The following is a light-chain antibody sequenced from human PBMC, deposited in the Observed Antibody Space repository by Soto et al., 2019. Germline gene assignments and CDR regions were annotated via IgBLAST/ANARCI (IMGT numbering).Light chain of an antibody. Sequence: ILAFRASQSVSSNLAWYQQKPGQAPRLLIYGASTRATGIPARFSGSGSGPEFYVCVISLPSEDLSVYICHPYKIWGTIRQGTKVDIK. CDR1: QSVSSN. V-gene: IGKV3-15*01. CDR2: GAS. CDR3: HPYKIWGT. J-gene: IGKJ1*01.